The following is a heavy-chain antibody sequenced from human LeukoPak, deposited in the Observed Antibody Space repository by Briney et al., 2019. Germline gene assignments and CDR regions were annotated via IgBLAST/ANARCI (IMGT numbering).Heavy chain of an antibody. Sequence: SETLSLTCSVSADSITRYYWSWIRQPPGKRLDWIGYMFHTGSTSYNPSLKSRVTLSMDTSKLQLSLKLTSVTAADTAVYYCAREGGKQWLVFDYWGQGALVTVSS. D-gene: IGHD6-19*01. CDR2: MFHTGST. CDR3: AREGGKQWLVFDY. CDR1: ADSITRYY. J-gene: IGHJ4*02. V-gene: IGHV4-59*01.